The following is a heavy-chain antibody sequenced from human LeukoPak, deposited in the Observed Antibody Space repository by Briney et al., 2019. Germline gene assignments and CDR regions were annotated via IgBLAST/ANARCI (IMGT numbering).Heavy chain of an antibody. CDR1: GYTFTGYY. J-gene: IGHJ6*02. CDR2: INPNSGGT. D-gene: IGHD2-2*01. CDR3: ARDHCTSTGCYEDYYYGMDV. V-gene: IGHV1-2*02. Sequence: ASVKVSCKASGYTFTGYYIQWVRQAPGQGLEWMGWINPNSGGTTYAQKFQGRVTMTRDTSIRTAYMELSRLRSDDTAVYYCARDHCTSTGCYEDYYYGMDVWGQGTTVTVSS.